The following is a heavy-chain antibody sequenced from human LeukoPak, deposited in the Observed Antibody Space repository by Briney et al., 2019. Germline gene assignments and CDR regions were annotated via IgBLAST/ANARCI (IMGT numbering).Heavy chain of an antibody. D-gene: IGHD3-10*01. J-gene: IGHJ4*02. CDR1: GFTFSSYA. V-gene: IGHV3-30-3*02. CDR2: ISYDGSDK. CDR3: AKKNAYYYADY. Sequence: PGRSLRLSCAASGFTFSSYAMHWVRQAPGKGLEWVAVISYDGSDKYYADSVKGRFTISRDNSKNTLYLQMNSLRAEDTAVYYCAKKNAYYYADYGGRGTLVTVSP.